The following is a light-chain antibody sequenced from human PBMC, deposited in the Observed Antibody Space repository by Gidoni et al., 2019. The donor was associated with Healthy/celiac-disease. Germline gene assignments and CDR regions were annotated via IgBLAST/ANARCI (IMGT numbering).Light chain of an antibody. CDR2: DAS. CDR3: QQRSNWPIT. Sequence: SPTTLALSPGDRSTLSCRAIQSVSSYLAWYPQKPGQAPRLLIYDASDRATGIPARFSGSGSGTDFTLTISSLEPEDFAVSYCQQRSNWPITFXXXTRLEIK. J-gene: IGKJ5*01. CDR1: QSVSSY. V-gene: IGKV3-11*01.